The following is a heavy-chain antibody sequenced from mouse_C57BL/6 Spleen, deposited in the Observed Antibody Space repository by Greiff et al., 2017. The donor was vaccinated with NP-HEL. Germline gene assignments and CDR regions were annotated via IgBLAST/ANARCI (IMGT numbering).Heavy chain of an antibody. CDR3: ARSSFDY. D-gene: IGHD6-1*01. CDR1: GYTFTSYW. Sequence: QVQLKQPGAELVRPGSSVKLSCKASGYTFTSYWMHWVKQRPIQGLEWIGNIDPSDSETHYNQKFKDKATLTVDKSSSTAYMQLSSLTSDDSAVYYCARSSFDYWGQGTTLTVSS. J-gene: IGHJ2*01. CDR2: IDPSDSET. V-gene: IGHV1-52*01.